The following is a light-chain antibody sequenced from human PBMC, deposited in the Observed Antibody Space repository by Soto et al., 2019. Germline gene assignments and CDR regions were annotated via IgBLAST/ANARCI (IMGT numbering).Light chain of an antibody. V-gene: IGKV3-15*01. CDR1: QGVSRK. CDR3: QKYHTWPIT. Sequence: DIVMTQFPATLCVPSGERVTVSCRASQGVSRKLAWYKRKPGQAPRLLISGESTGATGIPARFSGSGSGTEFTLTISSLQSEDCAIYYCQKYHTWPITCGGGTKVDIK. J-gene: IGKJ4*01. CDR2: GES.